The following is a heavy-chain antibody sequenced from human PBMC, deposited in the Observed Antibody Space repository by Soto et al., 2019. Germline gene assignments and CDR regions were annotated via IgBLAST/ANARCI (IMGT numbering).Heavy chain of an antibody. CDR1: GYTFPSYG. Sequence: QVQLVQSGAEVKKPGASVKVSCKASGYTFPSYGISWVRQAPGQGLAWMGWISAYDGNPNYAQKLQGGVTMTTDTSTGTASMGRGSLRLDETAGYCAMYYYHSSGHSGHWGQGTLVTVSS. CDR2: ISAYDGNP. V-gene: IGHV1-18*04. D-gene: IGHD3-22*01. CDR3: MYYYHSSGHSGH. J-gene: IGHJ1*01.